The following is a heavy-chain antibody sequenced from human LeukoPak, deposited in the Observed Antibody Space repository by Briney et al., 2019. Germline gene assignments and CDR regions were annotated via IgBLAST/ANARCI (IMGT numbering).Heavy chain of an antibody. J-gene: IGHJ4*02. V-gene: IGHV3-11*01. CDR3: ARISSGRYYFDY. D-gene: IGHD6-19*01. CDR2: ISSSGSTI. CDR1: GFTFSDYY. Sequence: PGGSLRLSCAASGFTFSDYYMSWIRQAPGKGLEWVSYISSSGSTIYYADSMKGRITISRDNAKNSVYLQMNSLTAEDTAVYYCARISSGRYYFDYWGQGILVTVSS.